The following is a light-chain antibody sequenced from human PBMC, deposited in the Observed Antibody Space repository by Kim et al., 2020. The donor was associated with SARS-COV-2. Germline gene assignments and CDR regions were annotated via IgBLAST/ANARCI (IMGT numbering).Light chain of an antibody. CDR1: QSISSW. CDR3: QHYITYSWT. Sequence: DIQMTQSPTTLSASIGDRVTITCRASQSISSWLAWYQQKPGKAPKVLIYKASTLETGVPSRFSGSGSGTEFTLTIGSLQPDDFATYYCQHYITYSWTFGQGTKVDIK. J-gene: IGKJ1*01. V-gene: IGKV1-5*03. CDR2: KAS.